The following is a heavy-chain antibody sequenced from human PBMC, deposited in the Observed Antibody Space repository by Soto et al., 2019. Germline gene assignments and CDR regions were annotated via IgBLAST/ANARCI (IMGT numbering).Heavy chain of an antibody. D-gene: IGHD3-10*01. J-gene: IGHJ4*02. CDR1: GFTFSSYA. V-gene: IGHV3-23*01. CDR2: ISGSGGST. CDR3: AKEYQLWFGELLYDLDY. Sequence: EVQLLESGGGLVQPGGSLRLSCAASGFTFSSYAMSWVRQAPGKGLEWVSAISGSGGSTYYADSVKGRFTISRDNSKNTLYLQMNSLRAEVTAVYYCAKEYQLWFGELLYDLDYWGQGTLVTVSS.